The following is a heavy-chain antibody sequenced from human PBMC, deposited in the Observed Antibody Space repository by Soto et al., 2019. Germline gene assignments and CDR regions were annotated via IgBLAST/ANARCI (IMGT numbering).Heavy chain of an antibody. CDR2: VYYSGST. CDR1: GGSISGYF. D-gene: IGHD3-10*01. CDR3: TRDYESGSYRNWFDP. V-gene: IGHV4-59*01. Sequence: PSDTLSLTCTVSGGSISGYFWSWIRQPPGRGLEWIGYVYYSGSTTYNPSLKGRVSMSVDTSKNQFSLKLSSVTAADTAVYYCTRDYESGSYRNWFDPWGQGTLVTVSS. J-gene: IGHJ5*02.